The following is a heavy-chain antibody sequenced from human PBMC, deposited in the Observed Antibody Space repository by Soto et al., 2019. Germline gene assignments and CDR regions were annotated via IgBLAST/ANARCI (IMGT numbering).Heavy chain of an antibody. CDR2: ISAYNGNT. CDR1: GYTFTSYG. D-gene: IGHD2-15*01. V-gene: IGHV1-18*01. J-gene: IGHJ4*02. Sequence: ASVKVSCTASGYTFTSYGISWVRQAPGQGLEWMGWISAYNGNTNYAQKLQGRVTMTTDSSTSTAYMELRSLRSDDTAVYYCARGGSLGYCSGGSCYPNYYWGQGTLVTVSS. CDR3: ARGGSLGYCSGGSCYPNYY.